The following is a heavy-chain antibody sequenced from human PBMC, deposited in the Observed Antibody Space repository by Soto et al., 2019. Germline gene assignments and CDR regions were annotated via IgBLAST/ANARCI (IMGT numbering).Heavy chain of an antibody. D-gene: IGHD3-16*02. CDR2: INHSGST. J-gene: IGHJ4*02. Sequence: SETLSLTCAVYGGSFSGYYWSWIRQPPGKGLEWIGEINHSGSTNYNPSLKSRVTISVDTSKNQFSLKLSSVTAADTAVYYCARVVNDYIWGSYRPYFDYWGQGTLVTVSS. CDR1: GGSFSGYY. V-gene: IGHV4-34*01. CDR3: ARVVNDYIWGSYRPYFDY.